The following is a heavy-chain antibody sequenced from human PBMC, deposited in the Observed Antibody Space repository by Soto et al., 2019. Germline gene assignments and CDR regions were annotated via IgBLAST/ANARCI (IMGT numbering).Heavy chain of an antibody. Sequence: QVQLVQSGAEVKKPGASLKVSCKASGYTFTSYGISWVRQAPGQGLEWMGWISAYNGNTNYAQRLQGRVTMTTDTPTSTAYMELRSLRSDDTAVYFCARDDAGALSFAYRGQGTLVTVSS. CDR3: ARDDAGALSFAY. CDR2: ISAYNGNT. J-gene: IGHJ4*02. CDR1: GYTFTSYG. V-gene: IGHV1-18*04. D-gene: IGHD1-26*01.